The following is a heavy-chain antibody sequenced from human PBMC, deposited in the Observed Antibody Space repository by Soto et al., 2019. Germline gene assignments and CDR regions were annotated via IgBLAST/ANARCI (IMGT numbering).Heavy chain of an antibody. CDR2: ISGSGGST. CDR3: AKDECSGGSCYSYNPPAFDI. V-gene: IGHV3-23*01. J-gene: IGHJ3*02. D-gene: IGHD2-15*01. CDR1: GFTFSSYA. Sequence: GGSLRLSCAASGFTFSSYAMSWVRQAPGKGLEWVSAISGSGGSTYYADSVKGRFTLSRDNSKNTLYLQMNSLRAEDTAVYYCAKDECSGGSCYSYNPPAFDIWGQGTMVTVSS.